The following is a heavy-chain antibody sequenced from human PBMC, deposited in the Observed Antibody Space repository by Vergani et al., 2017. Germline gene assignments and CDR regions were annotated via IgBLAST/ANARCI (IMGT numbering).Heavy chain of an antibody. D-gene: IGHD2-2*01. J-gene: IGHJ5*02. CDR1: GGTFSSYA. Sequence: QVQLVQSGAEVKKPGSSVKVSCKASGGTFSSYAISWVRQAPGQGLEWMGGLIPIFGTANYAPKFQGRVTITADESTSTAYMELSSLRSEDTAVYYCGRDYPSVVVPAAPQYWFDPWGQGTVVTVSS. V-gene: IGHV1-69*01. CDR2: LIPIFGTA. CDR3: GRDYPSVVVPAAPQYWFDP.